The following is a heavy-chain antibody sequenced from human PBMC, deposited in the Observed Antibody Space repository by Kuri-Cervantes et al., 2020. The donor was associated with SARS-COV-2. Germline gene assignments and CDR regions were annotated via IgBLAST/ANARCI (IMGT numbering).Heavy chain of an antibody. CDR1: GYTFTSYG. J-gene: IGHJ5*02. CDR3: ATSPPIVGASNWFDP. V-gene: IGHV1-18*01. CDR2: ISAYNGNT. D-gene: IGHD1-26*01. Sequence: ASVKVSCKASGYTFTSYGISWVRQAPGQGLEWMGWISAYNGNTNYAQKFQGRVTMTEDTSTDTAYMELSSLRSEDTAVYYCATSPPIVGASNWFDPWGQGTLVTVSS.